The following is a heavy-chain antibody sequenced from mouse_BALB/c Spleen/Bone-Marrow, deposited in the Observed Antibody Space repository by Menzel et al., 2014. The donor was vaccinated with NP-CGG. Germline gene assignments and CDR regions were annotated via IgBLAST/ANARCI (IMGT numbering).Heavy chain of an antibody. D-gene: IGHD2-1*01. V-gene: IGHV14-3*02. CDR1: GFNIKDTY. J-gene: IGHJ4*01. Sequence: VQLQQSGAELVKPGASVRLSCTASGFNIKDTYMHWVKQRPEQGLEWIGRIDTANGNTKYDPKFQGKATITADTSSNTAYLQLSSLTSEDTAVYYCARYGNGLMDYWGQGTSVTVSS. CDR3: ARYGNGLMDY. CDR2: IDTANGNT.